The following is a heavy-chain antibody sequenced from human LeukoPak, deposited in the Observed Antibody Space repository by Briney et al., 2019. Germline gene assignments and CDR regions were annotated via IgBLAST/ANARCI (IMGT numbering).Heavy chain of an antibody. CDR1: GFIVSSNY. CDR2: MYSAGST. V-gene: IGHV3-53*01. D-gene: IGHD3-10*01. CDR3: ASGGTGARKYYSDPFHY. J-gene: IGHJ4*02. Sequence: GGSLRLSCAASGFIVSSNYMSWVRQAPGKGLEWVSIMYSAGSTYYADSVRGRSTISRDSSKNTVSLQMNSLRVEDTAVYYCASGGTGARKYYSDPFHYWGQGTLVTVSS.